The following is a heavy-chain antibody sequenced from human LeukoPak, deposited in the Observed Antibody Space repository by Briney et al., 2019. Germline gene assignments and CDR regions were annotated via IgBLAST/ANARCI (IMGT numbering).Heavy chain of an antibody. CDR3: ARDRWREVSAAGRLDF. CDR2: VSGDGSRK. Sequence: GGSLRLSCAASGFTFSSYWMHWVRQTPGKGLVWVSRVSGDGSRKTYADFVRGRFTISRDNAKNTLYLQMNSLRAEDTAVFYCARDRWREVSAAGRLDFWGQGTLVTVSS. CDR1: GFTFSSYW. J-gene: IGHJ4*02. V-gene: IGHV3-74*01. D-gene: IGHD6-13*01.